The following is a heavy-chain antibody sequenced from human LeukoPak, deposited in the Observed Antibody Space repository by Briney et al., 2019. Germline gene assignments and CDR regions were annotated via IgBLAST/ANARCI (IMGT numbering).Heavy chain of an antibody. V-gene: IGHV1-2*02. CDR1: GYTSTGYY. D-gene: IGHD6-6*01. J-gene: IGHJ4*02. CDR2: INPNSGGT. CDR3: ARETYSSSGLDY. Sequence: ASVKVSCKASGYTSTGYYMHWVRQAPGQGLEWMGWINPNSGGTNYAQKFQGRVTMTRDTSISTAYMELSRLRSDDTAAYYCARETYSSSGLDYWGQGTLVTVSS.